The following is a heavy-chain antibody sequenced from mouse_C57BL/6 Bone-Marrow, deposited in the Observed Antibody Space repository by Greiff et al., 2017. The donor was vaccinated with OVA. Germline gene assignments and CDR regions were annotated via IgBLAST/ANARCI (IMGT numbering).Heavy chain of an antibody. CDR2: IYPSDSET. D-gene: IGHD3-3*01. V-gene: IGHV1-61*01. CDR3: ASGLGYYAMDY. CDR1: GYTFTSYW. Sequence: QVQLQQPGAELVRPGSSVKLSCKASGYTFTSYWMDWVKQRPGQGLEWIGNIYPSDSETHYNQKFKDKATLTVDKSSSTAYMQLSSLTSEDSAVYDCASGLGYYAMDYWGQGTSVTVSS. J-gene: IGHJ4*01.